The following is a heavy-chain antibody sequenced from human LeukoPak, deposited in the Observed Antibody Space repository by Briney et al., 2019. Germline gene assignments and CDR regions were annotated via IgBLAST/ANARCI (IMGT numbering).Heavy chain of an antibody. D-gene: IGHD5-12*01. V-gene: IGHV3-23*01. CDR1: LFTLRTYA. CDR2: ISSSSDST. CDR3: SRWIYYFDS. J-gene: IGHJ4*02. Sequence: PGWALRLSRAASLFTLRTYAMNWLRQAPGAGLEWASAISSSSDSTLYPDSIKPQFTISQINSRNLQYFQMKTVLDESTTLDHCSRWIYYFDSWGQGTLVTVSS.